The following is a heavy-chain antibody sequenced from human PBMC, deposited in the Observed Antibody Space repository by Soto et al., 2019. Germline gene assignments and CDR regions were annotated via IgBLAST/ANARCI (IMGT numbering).Heavy chain of an antibody. CDR1: GFTFGDYA. CDR3: TRAPNHTNPKYDFDAFDI. CDR2: IRSKAYGGTT. J-gene: IGHJ3*02. Sequence: GGSLRLSCTASGFTFGDYAMSWVRQAPGKGMEWVGFIRSKAYGGTTEYAASVKGRFTISRDDSKSIAYLQMNSLKTEDTAVYYCTRAPNHTNPKYDFDAFDIWGQGTMVTVSS. D-gene: IGHD1-1*01. V-gene: IGHV3-49*04.